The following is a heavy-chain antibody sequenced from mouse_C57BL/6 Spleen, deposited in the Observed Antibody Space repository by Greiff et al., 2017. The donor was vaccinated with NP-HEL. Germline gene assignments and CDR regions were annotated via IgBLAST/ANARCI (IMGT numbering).Heavy chain of an antibody. CDR1: GFSLTSYG. Sequence: VQRVESGPGLVQPSQSLSITCTVSGFSLTSYGVHWVRQSPGKGLEWLGVIWSGGSTDYNAAFMSRLSITKDNSKSQVFFKMNSLQADDTAIYYCAKNWIYYGSSYDYYAMDYWGQGTSVTVSS. CDR3: AKNWIYYGSSYDYYAMDY. CDR2: IWSGGST. D-gene: IGHD1-1*01. V-gene: IGHV2-5*01. J-gene: IGHJ4*01.